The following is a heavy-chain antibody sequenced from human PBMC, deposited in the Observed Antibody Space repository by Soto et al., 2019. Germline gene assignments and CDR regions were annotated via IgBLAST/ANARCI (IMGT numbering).Heavy chain of an antibody. V-gene: IGHV3-23*01. J-gene: IGHJ4*02. CDR3: AKDRLTVFGVVVTFED. CDR2: LSGSGYQT. Sequence: EVQLLESGGGLVQPGGSLRLSCATDGFTFDSYAMHWARQAPGKGLEWVSSLSGSGYQTYYADSVKGRLTISRDRSKNTVYLQMNSLRAEDTAVYFCAKDRLTVFGVVVTFEDWGRGTLVTVAS. D-gene: IGHD3-3*01. CDR1: GFTFDSYA.